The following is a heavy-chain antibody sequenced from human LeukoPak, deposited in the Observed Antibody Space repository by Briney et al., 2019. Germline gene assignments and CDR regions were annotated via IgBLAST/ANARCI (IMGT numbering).Heavy chain of an antibody. Sequence: PSETLSLTCTVSGGSISSGGYYWSWILQHPGKGLEWIGYIYYSGSTYYNPSLKSRVTISVDTSKNQCSLKLSSVTAADKAVYYCARTFVRIQYFDYWGQGTLVTVSS. CDR3: ARTFVRIQYFDY. CDR1: GGSISSGGYY. V-gene: IGHV4-31*03. D-gene: IGHD5-18*01. J-gene: IGHJ4*02. CDR2: IYYSGST.